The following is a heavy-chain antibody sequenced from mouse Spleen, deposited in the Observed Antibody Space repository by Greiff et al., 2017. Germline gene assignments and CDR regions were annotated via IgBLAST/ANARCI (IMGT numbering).Heavy chain of an antibody. CDR3: TRSNPWFAY. D-gene: IGHD4-1*01. J-gene: IGHJ3*01. CDR1: GYTFTSYY. V-gene: IGHV1S81*02. Sequence: QVQLKQSGAELVKPGASVKLSCKASGYTFTSYYMYWVKQRPGQGLEWIGEINPSNGGTNFNEKFKSKATLTVDKSSSTAYMQLSSLTSEDSAVYYCTRSNPWFAYWGQGTLVTVSA. CDR2: INPSNGGT.